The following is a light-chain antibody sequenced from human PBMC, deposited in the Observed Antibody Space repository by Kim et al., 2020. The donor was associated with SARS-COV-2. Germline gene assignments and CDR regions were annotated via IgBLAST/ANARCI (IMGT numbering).Light chain of an antibody. CDR3: QQYNSYPWT. CDR2: KAS. CDR1: QSISSW. J-gene: IGKJ1*01. Sequence: ASVGAIVTITYRASQSISSWLAWYQQKPGKAPKLLIYKASSFESGLPSRFSVSGSGTEFTLTISSLQPDDFATYYCQQYNSYPWTFGQGTKVDIK. V-gene: IGKV1-5*03.